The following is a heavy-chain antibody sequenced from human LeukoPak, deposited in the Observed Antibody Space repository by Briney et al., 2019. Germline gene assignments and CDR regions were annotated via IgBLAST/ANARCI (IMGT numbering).Heavy chain of an antibody. CDR2: IYYSGST. Sequence: PSETLSLTCTVSGGSISSYYWSWIRQPPGKGLEWIGYIYYSGSTNYNPSLKSRVTISVDTSKNQLSLKLSSVTAADTAVYYCARDRRMAHDYWGQGTLVTVSS. J-gene: IGHJ4*02. CDR3: ARDRRMAHDY. D-gene: IGHD5-24*01. V-gene: IGHV4-59*01. CDR1: GGSISSYY.